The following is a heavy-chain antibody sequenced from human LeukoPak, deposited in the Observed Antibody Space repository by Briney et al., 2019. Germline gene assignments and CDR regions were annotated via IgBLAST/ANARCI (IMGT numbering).Heavy chain of an antibody. CDR3: AKDTEDSYGGFDP. CDR1: GYTFSSYG. V-gene: IGHV3-33*06. D-gene: IGHD5-18*01. Sequence: TGGSLRLSCAASGYTFSSYGMHWVRQAPGKGLEWVAVIWYDGSNKYYADSVKGRFTISRDNSKNTLYLQMNSLRAEDTAVYYCAKDTEDSYGGFDPWGQGTLVTVSS. J-gene: IGHJ5*02. CDR2: IWYDGSNK.